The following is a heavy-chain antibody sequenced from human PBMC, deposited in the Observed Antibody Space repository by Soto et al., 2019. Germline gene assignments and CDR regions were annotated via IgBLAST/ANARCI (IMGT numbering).Heavy chain of an antibody. D-gene: IGHD2-21*01. CDR1: GYTFSTYG. J-gene: IGHJ5*02. CDR3: ARVWRGAEGFDP. Sequence: QVQLVQSGAEVKKPGASVKVSCKASGYTFSTYGFSWVRQAPGQGLEWMGWIGAYNDDTNYAQNFQGRVTMTTDTSTTPSSTELRNLRPDATSVYFCARVWRGAEGFDPWGQGTLVTSSS. CDR2: IGAYNDDT. V-gene: IGHV1-18*01.